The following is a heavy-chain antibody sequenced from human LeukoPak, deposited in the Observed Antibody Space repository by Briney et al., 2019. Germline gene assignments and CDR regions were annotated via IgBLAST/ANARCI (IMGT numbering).Heavy chain of an antibody. V-gene: IGHV4-59*01. CDR3: ARAGGLLLWFGELSPLLFDY. CDR1: GGSFSGYY. J-gene: IGHJ4*02. D-gene: IGHD3-10*01. CDR2: IYYSGST. Sequence: SETLSLTCAVYGGSFSGYYWSWIRQPPGKGLEWIGYIYYSGSTNYNPSLKSRVTISVDTSKNQFSLKLSSVTAADTAVYYCARAGGLLLWFGELSPLLFDYWGQGTLVTVSS.